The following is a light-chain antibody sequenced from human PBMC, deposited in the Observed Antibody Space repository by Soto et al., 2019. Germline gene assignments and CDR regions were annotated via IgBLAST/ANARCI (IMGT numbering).Light chain of an antibody. CDR2: AVS. CDR3: QQSYSAPVT. CDR1: QSISSY. J-gene: IGKJ2*01. V-gene: IGKV1-39*01. Sequence: DIQMTQSPSSLSASIGDRVTITCRASQSISSYLNWFQQKPGEAPKLLIQAVSSLQSGVPSRFSGSGSGTDFTLTINSLQPEDFAVYYCQQSYSAPVTFGQGTKVDIK.